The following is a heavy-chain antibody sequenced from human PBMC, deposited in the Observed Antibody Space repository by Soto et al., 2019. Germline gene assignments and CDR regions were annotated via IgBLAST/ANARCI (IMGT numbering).Heavy chain of an antibody. CDR2: IKQDGSEK. D-gene: IGHD3-10*01. J-gene: IGHJ6*03. CDR1: GFTFSSYW. CDR3: ARDDFSRDYYGSGSLRYYYSYMDV. V-gene: IGHV3-7*01. Sequence: PGGSLRLSCAASGFTFSSYWMSWVRQAPGKGLEWVANIKQDGSEKYYVDSVKGRFTISRDNAKNSLYLQMNSLRAEDTAVYYCARDDFSRDYYGSGSLRYYYSYMDVWGKGTTVTVSS.